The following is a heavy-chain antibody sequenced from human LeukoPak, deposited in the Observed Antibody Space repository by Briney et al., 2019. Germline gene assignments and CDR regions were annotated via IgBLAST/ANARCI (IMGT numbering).Heavy chain of an antibody. V-gene: IGHV4-59*08. CDR3: ARALRGYYLAY. D-gene: IGHD3-3*01. CDR1: SGSISNYY. CDR2: IYYSGST. J-gene: IGHJ4*02. Sequence: SETLSLTCAVYSGSISNYYWSWIRQPPGKGLEWIGYIYYSGSTNYNPSLKSRVTISVDTSKNQFSLKLSSVTAADTAVYYCARALRGYYLAYWGQGTLVTVSS.